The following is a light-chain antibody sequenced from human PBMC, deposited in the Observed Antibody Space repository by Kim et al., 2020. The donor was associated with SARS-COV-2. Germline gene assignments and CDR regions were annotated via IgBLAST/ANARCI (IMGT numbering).Light chain of an antibody. CDR2: KDT. CDR1: ALPKQY. V-gene: IGLV3-25*03. J-gene: IGLJ3*02. CDR3: QSADRSGTYWV. Sequence: PGQTARSTCSGDALPKQYAHWYQQKPGQAPVVMIYKDTERPSGIPERFSGSSSGTTVTLTISGVQAEDEADYYCQSADRSGTYWVFGGGTQLTVL.